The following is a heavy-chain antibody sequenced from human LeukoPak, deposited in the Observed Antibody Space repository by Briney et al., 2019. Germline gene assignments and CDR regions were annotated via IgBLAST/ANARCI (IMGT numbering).Heavy chain of an antibody. D-gene: IGHD2-2*01. Sequence: GGSLRLSCAASGFTFSSYAMSWVRQAPGKGLEWVSAISGSGGSTYYADSVKGRFTISRDNSKNTLYLQMNSLRAEDTAVYYCARDIVVVPAAKDYWGQGTLVTVSS. CDR1: GFTFSSYA. J-gene: IGHJ4*02. V-gene: IGHV3-23*01. CDR2: ISGSGGST. CDR3: ARDIVVVPAAKDY.